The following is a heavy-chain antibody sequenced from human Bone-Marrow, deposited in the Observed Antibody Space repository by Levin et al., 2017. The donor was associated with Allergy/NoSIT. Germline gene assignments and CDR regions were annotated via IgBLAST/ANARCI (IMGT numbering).Heavy chain of an antibody. CDR2: ISGTGGST. D-gene: IGHD3-3*01. J-gene: IGHJ4*02. Sequence: GGSLRLSCATSGFTFTSYAMTWVRQTPGKGPEWVSSISGTGGSTYYTDSVEGRFTISRDNSKHMVFLQMTNLSVEDTAVYYCAKPDGDEYDSGNFFMGRYFEDWGQGTQVTVSS. CDR1: GFTFTSYA. CDR3: AKPDGDEYDSGNFFMGRYFED. V-gene: IGHV3-23*01.